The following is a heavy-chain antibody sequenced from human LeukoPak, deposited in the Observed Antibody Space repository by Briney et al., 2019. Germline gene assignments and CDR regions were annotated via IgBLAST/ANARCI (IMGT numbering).Heavy chain of an antibody. CDR3: AKVRHLMVAAAGTNWFDP. Sequence: PGGSLRLSCAASGFTFSSYAMSWVRQAPGKGLQWVSAIRGSGGRTYYADSVKGRFTISRDNSKNTLYLQMNSLRAEDTAVYYCAKVRHLMVAAAGTNWFDPWGQGTLVTVSS. CDR2: IRGSGGRT. CDR1: GFTFSSYA. J-gene: IGHJ5*02. V-gene: IGHV3-23*01. D-gene: IGHD6-13*01.